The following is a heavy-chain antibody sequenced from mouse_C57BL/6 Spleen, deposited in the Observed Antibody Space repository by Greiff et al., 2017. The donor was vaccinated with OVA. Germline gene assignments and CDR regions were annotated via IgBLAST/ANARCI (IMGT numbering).Heavy chain of an antibody. CDR2: IYPSDSET. D-gene: IGHD1-1*01. CDR1: GYTFTSYW. Sequence: VQLQQPGAELVRPGSSVKLSCKASGYTFTSYWMDWVKQRPGQGLEWIGNIYPSDSETHYNQKFKDKATLTVDKSSSTAYMQLSSLTSEDSAVYYCTGQASRHWYFDVWGTGTTVTVSS. CDR3: TGQASRHWYFDV. J-gene: IGHJ1*03. V-gene: IGHV1-61*01.